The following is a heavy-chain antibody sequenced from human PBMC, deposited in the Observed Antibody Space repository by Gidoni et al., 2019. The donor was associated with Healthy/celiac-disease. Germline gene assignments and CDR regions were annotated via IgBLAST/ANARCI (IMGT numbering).Heavy chain of an antibody. V-gene: IGHV4-34*01. D-gene: IGHD5-18*01. CDR3: ARDPPYTATNWFDP. Sequence: LSLKSRVTISVDTSKNQFSLKLSSVTAADTAVYYCARDPPYTATNWFDPWGQGTLVTVSS. J-gene: IGHJ5*02.